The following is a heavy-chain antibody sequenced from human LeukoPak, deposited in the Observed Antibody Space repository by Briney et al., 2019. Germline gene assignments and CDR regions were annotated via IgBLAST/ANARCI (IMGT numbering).Heavy chain of an antibody. Sequence: EGFLRLSCAASGFTFSSYGMHWVRQAPGKGLEWVVFIRYDGSNKYYADSVKGRFTISRDNSKNTLYLQMNSLRAEDTAVYYCAHDMNIVATTQYYFDYWGQGTLVTVSS. V-gene: IGHV3-30*02. CDR2: IRYDGSNK. J-gene: IGHJ4*02. D-gene: IGHD5-12*01. CDR1: GFTFSSYG. CDR3: AHDMNIVATTQYYFDY.